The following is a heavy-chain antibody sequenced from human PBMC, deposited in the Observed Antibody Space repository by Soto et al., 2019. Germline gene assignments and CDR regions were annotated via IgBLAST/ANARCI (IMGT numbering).Heavy chain of an antibody. D-gene: IGHD3-10*01. Sequence: GGSLRLSCAASGFTFSSYEMNWVRQSPGKGLEWVSYISSSGSTIYYADSVKGRFTVSRDNAKNSLYLQMNSLRAEDTAVYYCARDFRGSVDYWGQGTLVTVSS. J-gene: IGHJ4*02. CDR1: GFTFSSYE. CDR3: ARDFRGSVDY. CDR2: ISSSGSTI. V-gene: IGHV3-48*03.